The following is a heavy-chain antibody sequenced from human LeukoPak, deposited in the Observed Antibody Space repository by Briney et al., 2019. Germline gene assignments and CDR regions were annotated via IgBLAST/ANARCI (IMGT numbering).Heavy chain of an antibody. J-gene: IGHJ4*02. CDR1: GGTFSSYA. V-gene: IGHV1-69*01. CDR3: ARLMYSSGWYGGWDY. D-gene: IGHD6-19*01. CDR2: IIALFGIA. Sequence: SVKVSCKTSGGTFSSYAMSWVRQAPGQGLEWMGGIIALFGIANYAQKFQGRVTITADESTSTAYMELSSLRSEDTAAYYCARLMYSSGWYGGWDYWGQGTLVTVSS.